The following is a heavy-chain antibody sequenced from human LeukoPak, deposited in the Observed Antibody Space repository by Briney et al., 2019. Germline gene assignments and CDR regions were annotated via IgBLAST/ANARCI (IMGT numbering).Heavy chain of an antibody. CDR1: GVTFSSYA. D-gene: IGHD2-15*01. Sequence: SVKVSCKASGVTFSSYAISWVRQAPGQGLEWMGGIIPIFATANYAQKFQGRVTITADESTSTAYMELSSLRSEDTAVYYCARMSGYCSGDSYYGNNWFDPWGQGTLVTVSS. J-gene: IGHJ5*02. CDR2: IIPIFATA. CDR3: ARMSGYCSGDSYYGNNWFDP. V-gene: IGHV1-69*13.